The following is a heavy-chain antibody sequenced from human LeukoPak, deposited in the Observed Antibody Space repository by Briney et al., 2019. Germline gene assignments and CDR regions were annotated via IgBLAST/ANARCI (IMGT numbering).Heavy chain of an antibody. J-gene: IGHJ4*02. D-gene: IGHD1-26*01. CDR1: GFTFSNYD. CDR3: AKDLEKSGSYLFLDY. Sequence: GGSLRLSCAASGFTFSNYDMSWVRQVPGKGLEWVSAISTHGDGTYYIDSVKGRFTISRDNSKNTLYLQMNSLRAEDTAVYYCAKDLEKSGSYLFLDYWGQGTLVTVSS. CDR2: ISTHGDGT. V-gene: IGHV3-23*01.